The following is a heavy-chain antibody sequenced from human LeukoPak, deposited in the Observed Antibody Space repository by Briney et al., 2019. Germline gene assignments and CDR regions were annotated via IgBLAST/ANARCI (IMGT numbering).Heavy chain of an antibody. CDR1: GGTFSSYA. V-gene: IGHV1-69*13. Sequence: ASVKVSCKASGGTFSSYAISWVRQAPGQGLEWMGGIIPIFGTANYAQKFQGRVTITADESTSTAYMELSSLRSEDTAVYYCARELSSSWREGPFDYWAREPWSPSPQ. CDR3: ARELSSSWREGPFDY. CDR2: IIPIFGTA. J-gene: IGHJ4*02. D-gene: IGHD6-13*01.